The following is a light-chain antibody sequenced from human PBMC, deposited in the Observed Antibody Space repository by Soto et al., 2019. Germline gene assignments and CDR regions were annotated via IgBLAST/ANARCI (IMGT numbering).Light chain of an antibody. Sequence: QSALTQPASVSGSPGQSITISCTGTSSNVGSYILVSWYQQHPGKAPKLMIYEASKRPSGVSNRFSGSKSGNTASLTISGLQAEDESDYYCCSYAGSSTYVFGGGTKVTVL. CDR3: CSYAGSSTYV. CDR1: SSNVGSYIL. CDR2: EAS. V-gene: IGLV2-23*01. J-gene: IGLJ2*01.